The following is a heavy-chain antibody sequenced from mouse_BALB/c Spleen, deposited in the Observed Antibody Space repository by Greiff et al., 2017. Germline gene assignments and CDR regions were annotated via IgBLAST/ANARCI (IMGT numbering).Heavy chain of an antibody. V-gene: IGHV5-6-5*01. Sequence: DVKLVESGGGLVKPGGSLKLSCAASGFTFSSYAMSWVRQTPEKRLEWVASISSGGSTYYPDSVKGRFTISRDNAGNILYLQMSSLRSEDTAMYYCARGGYDYDGAMDYWGQGTSVTVSS. CDR3: ARGGYDYDGAMDY. J-gene: IGHJ4*01. CDR2: ISSGGST. CDR1: GFTFSSYA. D-gene: IGHD2-4*01.